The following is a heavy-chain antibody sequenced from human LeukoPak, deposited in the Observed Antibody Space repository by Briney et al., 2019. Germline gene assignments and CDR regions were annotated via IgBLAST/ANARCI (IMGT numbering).Heavy chain of an antibody. CDR2: ISSDGNKK. D-gene: IGHD3-10*01. V-gene: IGHV3-30*14. CDR3: TGFGRLSLFDY. J-gene: IGHJ4*02. Sequence: PGGSLRLSCAASGFTFSDYAMHWVRQAPGKGLEWVAVISSDGNKKYNADSVKGRFTISRDNSNNILYLQMTSLRLNDTAVYYCTGFGRLSLFDYWGQGTLVTVSS. CDR1: GFTFSDYA.